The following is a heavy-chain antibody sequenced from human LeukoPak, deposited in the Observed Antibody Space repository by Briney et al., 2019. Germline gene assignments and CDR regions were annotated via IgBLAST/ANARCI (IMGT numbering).Heavy chain of an antibody. J-gene: IGHJ4*02. CDR3: ARDLERIAAVQPPEFDY. D-gene: IGHD6-13*01. CDR2: INWKGGST. CDR1: GFTFDGYG. Sequence: PGGSLRLSCAASGFTFDGYGMSWVRQAPGKGLEWVSGINWKGGSTGYADSVEGRFTISRDNAKNSLYLQMNSLRVEDTALYYCARDLERIAAVQPPEFDYRGQGTLVTVSS. V-gene: IGHV3-20*04.